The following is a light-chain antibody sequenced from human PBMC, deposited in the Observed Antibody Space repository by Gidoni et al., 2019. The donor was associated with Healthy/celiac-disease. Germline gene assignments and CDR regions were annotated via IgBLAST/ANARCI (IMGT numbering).Light chain of an antibody. CDR1: SSNIGRNS. Sequence: QSLLTQPPSASGTPGQRVTISCSGSSSNIGRNSVNWYQQLPGPAPKLLIYSNDQRPSGVPDRFSGSKSGTSASLAISGLQSEDEADYYCAAWDDSLNGYVFGTGTKVTVL. CDR3: AAWDDSLNGYV. J-gene: IGLJ1*01. V-gene: IGLV1-44*01. CDR2: SND.